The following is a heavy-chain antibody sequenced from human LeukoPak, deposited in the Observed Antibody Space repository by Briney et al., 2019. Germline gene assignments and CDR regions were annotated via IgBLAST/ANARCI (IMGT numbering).Heavy chain of an antibody. Sequence: PAGGSLRLSCAASGFTVSSNYMSWVRQAPGRGLEWVSIIYGGTSTYYADSVKGRFTISRDNSKNTLYLQMNSLRAEDTAVYYCARAQWLATFDSWGQGTLVTVSS. J-gene: IGHJ4*02. V-gene: IGHV3-53*01. CDR1: GFTVSSNY. CDR3: ARAQWLATFDS. D-gene: IGHD6-19*01. CDR2: IYGGTST.